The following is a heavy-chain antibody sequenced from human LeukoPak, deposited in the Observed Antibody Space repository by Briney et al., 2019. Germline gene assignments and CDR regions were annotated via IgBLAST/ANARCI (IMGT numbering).Heavy chain of an antibody. Sequence: PGRSLRLSCAASGFTFSSYGMHWVRQAPGKGLEWVSSLSGSDGNTYYGDSVKGRFTISRDNSRNTLFLQMNGLRAEDTAVYYCAILAGDPPYWGQGTLVTVSS. CDR1: GFTFSSYG. D-gene: IGHD7-27*01. CDR3: AILAGDPPY. V-gene: IGHV3-23*01. CDR2: LSGSDGNT. J-gene: IGHJ4*02.